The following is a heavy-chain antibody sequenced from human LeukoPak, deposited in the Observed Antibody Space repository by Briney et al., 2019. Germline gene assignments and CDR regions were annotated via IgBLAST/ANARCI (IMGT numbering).Heavy chain of an antibody. J-gene: IGHJ4*02. CDR1: GGSISSSSYY. V-gene: IGHV4-39*07. CDR2: IYYSGST. CDR3: ARLAARRFVDY. Sequence: SETLSLTCTVSGGSISSSSYYWGWIRQPPGKGLEWIGSIYYSGSTYYNPSLKSRVTISVDTSKNQFSLKLSSVTAADTAVYYCARLAARRFVDYWGQGTLVTVSS. D-gene: IGHD6-6*01.